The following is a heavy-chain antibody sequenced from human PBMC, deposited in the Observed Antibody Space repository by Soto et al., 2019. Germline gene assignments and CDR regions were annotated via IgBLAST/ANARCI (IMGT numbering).Heavy chain of an antibody. CDR3: AREAYYDFWGGKNWFDP. CDR2: ISYDGSNK. Sequence: QVQLVESGGGVVQPGRSLRLSCAASGFTFSSYAMHWVRQAPGKGLEWVAVISYDGSNKYYADSVKGRFTISRDNSKNTLYLQMNGLKAEDTAVYYCAREAYYDFWGGKNWFDPWGQGTLVTVSS. D-gene: IGHD3-3*01. V-gene: IGHV3-30-3*01. J-gene: IGHJ5*02. CDR1: GFTFSSYA.